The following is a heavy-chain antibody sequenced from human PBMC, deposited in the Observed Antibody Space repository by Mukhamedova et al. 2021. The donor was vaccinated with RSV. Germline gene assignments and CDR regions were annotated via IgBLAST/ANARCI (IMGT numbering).Heavy chain of an antibody. CDR3: ARGYCSSTSCWWFDP. V-gene: IGHV1-2*06. CDR2: INPNSGGT. Sequence: GLEWMGRINPNSGGTNYAQKFQGRVTMTRDTSISTAYMELSRLRSDDTAVYYCARGYCSSTSCWWFDPWGQGTLVTFSS. D-gene: IGHD2-2*01. J-gene: IGHJ5*02.